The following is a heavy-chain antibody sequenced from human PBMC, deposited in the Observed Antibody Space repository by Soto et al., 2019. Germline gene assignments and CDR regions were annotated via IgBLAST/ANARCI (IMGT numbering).Heavy chain of an antibody. CDR2: ISAYNGNT. J-gene: IGHJ4*02. CDR1: GYTFTSYG. CDR3: ARVAPGHCTNGVCYSIDY. D-gene: IGHD2-8*01. Sequence: RASVKVSCKASGYTFTSYGISWVRQAPGQGLEWMGWISAYNGNTNYAQKLQGRVTMTTDTSTSTAYMELRSLRSDDTAVYYCARVAPGHCTNGVCYSIDYWGQGTLVTVSS. V-gene: IGHV1-18*04.